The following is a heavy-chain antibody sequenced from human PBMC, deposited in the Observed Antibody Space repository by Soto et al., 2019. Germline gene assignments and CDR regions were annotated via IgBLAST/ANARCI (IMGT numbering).Heavy chain of an antibody. Sequence: QLTLKESGPTLVKPTQTLTLTCTFSGFSLTTSGVGVAWIRQTPGKALEWLTLIYWDDDKRYSPSVNRSLTITKDTSKNQVVFTLTNMDPTDTATYYCARGRGPGARRRWYFDRWGRGTLVTVSS. V-gene: IGHV2-5*02. D-gene: IGHD1-26*01. J-gene: IGHJ2*01. CDR3: ARGRGPGARRRWYFDR. CDR2: IYWDDDK. CDR1: GFSLTTSGVG.